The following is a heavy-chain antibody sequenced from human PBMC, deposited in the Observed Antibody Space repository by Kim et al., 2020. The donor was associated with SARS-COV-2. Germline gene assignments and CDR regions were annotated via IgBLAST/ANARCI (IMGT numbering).Heavy chain of an antibody. D-gene: IGHD2-15*01. Sequence: ASVKVSCKASGYTFTGYYMHWVRQAPGQGLEWMGRINPNSGGTNYAQKFQGRVTMTRDTSISTAYMELSRLRSDDTAVYYCARLSERGKYCSGGSCYRYYYGMDVWGQGATVTVSS. CDR3: ARLSERGKYCSGGSCYRYYYGMDV. J-gene: IGHJ6*02. CDR2: INPNSGGT. CDR1: GYTFTGYY. V-gene: IGHV1-2*06.